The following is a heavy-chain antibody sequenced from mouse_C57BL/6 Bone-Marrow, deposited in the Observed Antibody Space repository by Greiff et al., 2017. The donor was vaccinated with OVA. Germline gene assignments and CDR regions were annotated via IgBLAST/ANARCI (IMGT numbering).Heavy chain of an antibody. CDR2: INPSSGYT. CDR1: GYTFTSYW. D-gene: IGHD1-1*01. Sequence: QVQLQQSGAELAKPGASVKLSCKASGYTFTSYWMHWVKQRPGQGLEWIGYINPSSGYTKYNQKFKDQATLTADKSSSTAYMQLSSLTYEDSAVYYCARSGGYYGSSFDYWGQGTTLTVSA. CDR3: ARSGGYYGSSFDY. J-gene: IGHJ2*01. V-gene: IGHV1-7*01.